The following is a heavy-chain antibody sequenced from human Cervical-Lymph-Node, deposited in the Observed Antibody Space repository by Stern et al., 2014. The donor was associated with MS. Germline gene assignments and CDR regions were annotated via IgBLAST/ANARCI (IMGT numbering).Heavy chain of an antibody. J-gene: IGHJ4*02. CDR1: GFSFSNAW. CDR2: FKSKTDGGTV. V-gene: IGHV3-15*01. CDR3: TTGLPFYYHTGDPFDY. D-gene: IGHD2-21*01. Sequence: EVQLLESGGGLVKPGGSLRLSCTASGFSFSNAWMTWVRQAPGKGLEWVGRFKSKTDGGTVDYAAPVKGRFTISRDDSQSTLYLQMNSLKTEDTAVYYCTTGLPFYYHTGDPFDYWGQGTLVTVSS.